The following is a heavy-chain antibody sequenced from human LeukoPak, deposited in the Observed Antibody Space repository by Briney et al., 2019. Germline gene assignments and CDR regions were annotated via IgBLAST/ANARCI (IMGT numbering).Heavy chain of an antibody. D-gene: IGHD2-15*01. V-gene: IGHV3-21*01. CDR3: ARLGGSDAFDI. CDR1: GFSFSDAW. Sequence: PGGSLRLSCAASGFSFSDAWMNWVRQAPGKGLEWVSSISSSSSYIYYADSVKGRFTISRDNAKNSLYLQMNSLRAEDTAVYYCARLGGSDAFDIWGQGTMVTVSS. J-gene: IGHJ3*02. CDR2: ISSSSSYI.